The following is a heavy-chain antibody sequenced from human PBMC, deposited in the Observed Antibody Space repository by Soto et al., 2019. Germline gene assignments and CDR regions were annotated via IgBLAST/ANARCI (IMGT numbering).Heavy chain of an antibody. CDR3: ARGTDYYPY. CDR2: IGPRGSTV. V-gene: IGHV3-11*01. Sequence: QVQLVQSGGDLVTPGGSLRLSCAASGFTFSEYAMNWIRQAPGRGLEWISYIGPRGSTVYYADSVKGRFTISRDNARKSLFLQMNILRVEDTAVYYCARGTDYYPYWGQGSLVTVSS. J-gene: IGHJ4*02. CDR1: GFTFSEYA.